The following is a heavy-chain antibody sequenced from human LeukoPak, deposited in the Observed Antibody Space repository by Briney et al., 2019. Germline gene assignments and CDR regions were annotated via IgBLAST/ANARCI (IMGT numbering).Heavy chain of an antibody. CDR2: IKQDGSQK. D-gene: IGHD6-13*01. J-gene: IGHJ4*02. Sequence: RGSLRLSCAASGFTFSSYWMSWVGRAPGKGLEWVANIKQDGSQKYYVDSLKGRFTISRDNAKNSRYLQMNSLRAEDTAMYYCICPSAAVPNWGQGTLVTVSS. CDR3: ICPSAAVPN. V-gene: IGHV3-7*03. CDR1: GFTFSSYW.